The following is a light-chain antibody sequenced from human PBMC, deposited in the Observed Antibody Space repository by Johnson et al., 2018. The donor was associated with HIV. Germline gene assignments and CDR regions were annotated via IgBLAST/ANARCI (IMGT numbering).Light chain of an antibody. CDR3: GTWDSSLSAGV. J-gene: IGLJ1*01. CDR2: DNN. V-gene: IGLV1-51*01. Sequence: VLTQPPSVSAAPGQKVTISCFGSDSNIGNNYVSWYQQVPGTAPKLLIYDNNKRPSGIPDRFSGSKSGTSATLGITGLQTGDEADYYCGTWDSSLSAGVFGTGTKVTVL. CDR1: DSNIGNNY.